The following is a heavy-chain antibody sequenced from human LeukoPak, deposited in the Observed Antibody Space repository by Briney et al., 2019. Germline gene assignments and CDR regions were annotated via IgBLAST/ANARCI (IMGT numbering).Heavy chain of an antibody. V-gene: IGHV3-53*04. CDR1: GFTVSSNY. Sequence: GGSLRLSCAASGFTVSSNYMSWVRQAPGKGLEWVSVIYSGGSTYYADSVKGRFTISRHNSKNTLYLQMNSLRAEGTAVYYCAREFMDSSGYYYLDYWGQGTLVTVSS. D-gene: IGHD3-22*01. J-gene: IGHJ4*02. CDR2: IYSGGST. CDR3: AREFMDSSGYYYLDY.